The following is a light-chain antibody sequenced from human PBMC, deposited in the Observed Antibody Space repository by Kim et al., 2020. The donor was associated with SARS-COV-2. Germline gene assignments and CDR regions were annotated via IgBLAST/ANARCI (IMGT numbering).Light chain of an antibody. CDR1: SSDVGGYNY. J-gene: IGLJ3*02. V-gene: IGLV2-14*03. CDR2: DVT. CDR3: SSYTSSNTWV. Sequence: QSALTQPASVSGSPGQSITISCTGTSSDVGGYNYVSWYHQHPGKAPKLMIYDVTKRPSGVSNRFSGSKSGNTASLTISGLQAEDEADYYCSSYTSSNTWVFGGGTQLTV.